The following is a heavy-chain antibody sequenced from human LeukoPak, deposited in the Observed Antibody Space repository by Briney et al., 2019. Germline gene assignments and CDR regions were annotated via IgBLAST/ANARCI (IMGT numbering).Heavy chain of an antibody. CDR1: GFTVSSNY. CDR2: IYSGGST. CDR3: AREGATIRDQAFDP. Sequence: GGSLRLSCAASGFTVSSNYMSWVRQAPGKGLEWVSVIYSGGSTYYADSVKGRFTISRDNSKNTLYLQMNSLRAEDTAVYYCAREGATIRDQAFDPWAREPWSPSPQ. D-gene: IGHD5-12*01. J-gene: IGHJ5*02. V-gene: IGHV3-53*01.